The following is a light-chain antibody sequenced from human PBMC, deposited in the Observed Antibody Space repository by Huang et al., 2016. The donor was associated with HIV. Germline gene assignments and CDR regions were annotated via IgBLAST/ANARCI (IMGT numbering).Light chain of an antibody. CDR1: QSLLHSDGKTY. CDR3: MRVIHSWT. Sequence: DIVMTQTPLSLSVTPGQPASISCKSSQSLLHSDGKTYLYWYLQKPGQSPQLLIYEVSSRLSGVPDRFSGSGSWTDFTLKISRVGAEDVGVYYCMRVIHSWTVGQGTKVEIK. J-gene: IGKJ1*01. CDR2: EVS. V-gene: IGKV2-29*02.